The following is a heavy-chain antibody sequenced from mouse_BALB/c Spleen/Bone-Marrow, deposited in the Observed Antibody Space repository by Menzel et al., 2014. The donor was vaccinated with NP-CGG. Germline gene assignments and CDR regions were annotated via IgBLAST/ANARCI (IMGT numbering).Heavy chain of an antibody. CDR2: IRSKSNNYAA. Sequence: EVKLMESGGGLVQPKGSLKLSCAASGFTFNTYAMNWVRQAPGKGLEWVARIRSKSNNYAAYYADSVKDRFTISRDDSQSMLYLQMSNLKTEDTAMYYCVRYYGSSYYYAMDYWGQGTSVTVSS. J-gene: IGHJ4*01. CDR1: GFTFNTYA. D-gene: IGHD1-1*01. V-gene: IGHV10-1*02. CDR3: VRYYGSSYYYAMDY.